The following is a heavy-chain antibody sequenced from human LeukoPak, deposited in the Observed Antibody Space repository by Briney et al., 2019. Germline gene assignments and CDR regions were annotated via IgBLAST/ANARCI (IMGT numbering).Heavy chain of an antibody. J-gene: IGHJ6*02. V-gene: IGHV1-18*01. CDR2: ISAYNGNT. CDR3: ARDSQDPDRDYYYYGMDV. Sequence: ASVKVSCKASGYTFTSHGISWVRQAPGQGLEWMGWISAYNGNTNYAQKLQGRVTMTTDTSTSTAYMELRSLRSDDTAVYYCARDSQDPDRDYYYYGMDVWGQGTTVTVSS. CDR1: GYTFTSHG.